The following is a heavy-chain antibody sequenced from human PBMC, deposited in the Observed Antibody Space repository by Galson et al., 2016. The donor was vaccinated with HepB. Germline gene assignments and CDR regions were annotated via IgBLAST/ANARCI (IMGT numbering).Heavy chain of an antibody. J-gene: IGHJ3*01. CDR3: ARTRTLRHPADSFDL. CDR1: GFTFTDHY. Sequence: SLRLSCAASGFTFTDHYLNWIRQAPGKGLEWVAYVSIGSSYTHYADSVKGRFTISRDNAKNSLYLHLNSLRAEDTAVYYCARTRTLRHPADSFDLWGQGTMVTVSS. CDR2: VSIGSSYT. V-gene: IGHV3-11*06. D-gene: IGHD2-2*01.